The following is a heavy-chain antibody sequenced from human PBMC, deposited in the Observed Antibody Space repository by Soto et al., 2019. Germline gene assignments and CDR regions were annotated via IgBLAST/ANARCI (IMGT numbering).Heavy chain of an antibody. Sequence: EVQLVESGGGLVQPGESLRLSCAASGFTFSSYGMHWVRQAPGKGLVWVSRINSDGSSTSYAGSVKGRFTISRDNAKNTLYPQMNSQRDEDTAVYYCVRTSLVVAAATREDYWGQGTLGTVSS. V-gene: IGHV3-74*01. CDR3: VRTSLVVAAATREDY. CDR1: GFTFSSYG. CDR2: INSDGSST. D-gene: IGHD2-15*01. J-gene: IGHJ4*02.